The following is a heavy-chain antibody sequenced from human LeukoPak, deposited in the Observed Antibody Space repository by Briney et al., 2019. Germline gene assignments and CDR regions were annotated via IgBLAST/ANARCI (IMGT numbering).Heavy chain of an antibody. CDR1: GFTFDDYA. CDR3: ARDQDGMGTTMDL. D-gene: IGHD1-7*01. CDR2: ISWNSGSI. Sequence: GRSLRLSCAASGFTFDDYAMHWVRQAPGKGLEWVSGISWNSGSIGYADSVKGRFTISRDNARNTLSLQMSSLGVEDTALYYCARDQDGMGTTMDLWGQGTQVTVSS. J-gene: IGHJ4*02. V-gene: IGHV3-9*01.